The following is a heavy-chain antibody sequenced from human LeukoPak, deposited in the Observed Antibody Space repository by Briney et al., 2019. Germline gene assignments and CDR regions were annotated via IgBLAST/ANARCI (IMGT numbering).Heavy chain of an antibody. CDR2: IKQDGSEK. Sequence: GGSLRLSRAASGFTFSSYWMSWVRQAPGKGLEWVANIKQDGSEKYYVDSVKGRFTISRDNAKNSLYLQMNSLRAEDTAVYYCARGWTIAAAVPRYFDYWGQGTLVTVSS. J-gene: IGHJ4*02. CDR1: GFTFSSYW. CDR3: ARGWTIAAAVPRYFDY. D-gene: IGHD6-13*01. V-gene: IGHV3-7*01.